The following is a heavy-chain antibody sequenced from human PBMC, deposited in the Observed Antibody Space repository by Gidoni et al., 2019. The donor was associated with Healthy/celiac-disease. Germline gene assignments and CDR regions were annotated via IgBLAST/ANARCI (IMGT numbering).Heavy chain of an antibody. D-gene: IGHD3-10*01. CDR3: ARGNYYGSGSYYNLQNYWYFDL. CDR1: GGTFSSYA. V-gene: IGHV1-69*04. J-gene: IGHJ2*01. Sequence: QVQLVQSGAEVKKPGSSVKVSCKASGGTFSSYAISWVRQAPGQGLEWMGRIIPILGIANYAQKFQGRVTITADKSTSTAYMELSSLRSEDTAVYYCARGNYYGSGSYYNLQNYWYFDLWGRGTLVTVSS. CDR2: IIPILGIA.